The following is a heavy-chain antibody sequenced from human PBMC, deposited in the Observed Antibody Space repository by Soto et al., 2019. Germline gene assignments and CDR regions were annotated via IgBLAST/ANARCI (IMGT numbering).Heavy chain of an antibody. J-gene: IGHJ4*02. V-gene: IGHV1-18*01. D-gene: IGHD3-10*01. Sequence: ASAKVSCKASGYTFTSYGISWVRQAPGQGLEWMGWISAYNGNTNYAQKLQGRVTMTTDTSTSTAYMELRSLRSDDTAVYYCARGLGGGFGELSIDYWGQGTLVTVSS. CDR1: GYTFTSYG. CDR2: ISAYNGNT. CDR3: ARGLGGGFGELSIDY.